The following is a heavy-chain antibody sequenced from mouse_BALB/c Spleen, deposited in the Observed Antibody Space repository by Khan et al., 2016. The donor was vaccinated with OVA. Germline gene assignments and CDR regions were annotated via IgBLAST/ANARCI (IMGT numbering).Heavy chain of an antibody. CDR3: ARRGYDYGRGALFAY. CDR2: IWSAGST. CDR1: GFSLDKYS. J-gene: IGHJ3*01. D-gene: IGHD2-4*01. V-gene: IGHV2-2*02. Sequence: VELVESGPGLVQPSQSLSITCTVSGFSLDKYSVHWIRQSPGKGLEWLGVIWSAGSTDYNAAFISSLTITKDNSRSQVFFKVNSLQPNDTAIYYCARRGYDYGRGALFAYWGQGTLVTVSA.